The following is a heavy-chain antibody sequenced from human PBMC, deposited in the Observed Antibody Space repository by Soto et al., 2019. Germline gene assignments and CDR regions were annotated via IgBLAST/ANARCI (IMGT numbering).Heavy chain of an antibody. V-gene: IGHV3-33*01. D-gene: IGHD6-13*01. CDR2: IWYDGSNK. J-gene: IGHJ4*02. CDR1: GFTFSSYG. Sequence: GGSLRLSCAASGFTFSSYGMHWVRQAPGKGLEWVAVIWYDGSNKYYADSVKGRFTISRDNSKNTLYLQMNSLRAEDTAVYYCARVEQQLGRPFDYWGQGTLVTVSS. CDR3: ARVEQQLGRPFDY.